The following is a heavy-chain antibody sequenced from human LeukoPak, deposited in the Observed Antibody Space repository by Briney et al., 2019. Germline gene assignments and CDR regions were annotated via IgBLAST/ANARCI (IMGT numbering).Heavy chain of an antibody. CDR1: GYSFTSYW. Sequence: GESLKISCKGSGYSFTSYWISWVRQMPGKGLEWMGRIDPSDSYTNYSPSFQGHVTISADKSISTAYLQWSSLKASDTAMYYCARAYSGYDSYYYYYGMDVWGKGTMVTVSS. V-gene: IGHV5-10-1*01. J-gene: IGHJ6*04. D-gene: IGHD5-12*01. CDR2: IDPSDSYT. CDR3: ARAYSGYDSYYYYYGMDV.